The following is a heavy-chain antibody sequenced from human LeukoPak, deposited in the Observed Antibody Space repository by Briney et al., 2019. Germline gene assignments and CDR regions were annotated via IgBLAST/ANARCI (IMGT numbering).Heavy chain of an antibody. CDR3: AXXPPDGTMIVVVIPPDY. V-gene: IGHV3-21*01. J-gene: IGHJ4*02. Sequence: GGSLRLSCAASGFTFSSYSMNWVRQAPGKGLEWVSSISSSSSYIYYADSVKGRFTISRDNAKNSLYLQMDSLRAEDTAVYYCAXXPPDGTMIVVVIPPDYWGQGTLVTVSS. CDR1: GFTFSSYS. CDR2: ISSSSSYI. D-gene: IGHD3-22*01.